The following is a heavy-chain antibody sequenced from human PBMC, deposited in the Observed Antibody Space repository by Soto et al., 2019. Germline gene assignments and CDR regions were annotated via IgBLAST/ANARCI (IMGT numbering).Heavy chain of an antibody. CDR3: ARSYDFWSPYYFDY. Sequence: LSLTCTVSGGSISSYYWSWIRQPPGKGLEWIGYIYYSGSTNYNPSLKSRVTISVDTSKNQFSLKLSSVTAADTAVYYCARSYDFWSPYYFDYWGQGTLVTVSS. CDR1: GGSISSYY. D-gene: IGHD3-3*01. J-gene: IGHJ4*02. V-gene: IGHV4-59*01. CDR2: IYYSGST.